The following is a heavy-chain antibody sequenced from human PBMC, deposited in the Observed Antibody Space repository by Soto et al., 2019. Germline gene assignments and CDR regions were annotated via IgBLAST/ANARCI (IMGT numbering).Heavy chain of an antibody. D-gene: IGHD1-26*01. CDR1: GFTFSSYW. V-gene: IGHV3-7*01. CDR3: ARRRVAWELPDAFDI. Sequence: GGSLRLSCAASGFTFSSYWMSWVRQAPGKGLEWVANIKQDGSEKYYVDSVKGRFTISRDNAKNSLYLQMNSLRAEDTAVYYCARRRVAWELPDAFDIWGQGTMVTVSS. J-gene: IGHJ3*02. CDR2: IKQDGSEK.